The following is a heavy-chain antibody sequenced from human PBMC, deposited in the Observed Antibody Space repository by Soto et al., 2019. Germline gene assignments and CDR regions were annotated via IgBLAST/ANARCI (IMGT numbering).Heavy chain of an antibody. J-gene: IGHJ3*02. CDR3: GSDRLYYYDGGGTRGAFDI. Sequence: EVQLVESGGGLVQPGGSLRLSCAASGFTFSNYWMSWVRQAPGKGLERVANIKQDGSEKYYVDSVKGRFTISRDDAKKSLYLQMNSLRAEDTAVYYCGSDRLYYYDGGGTRGAFDIWGQGTMVTVSS. V-gene: IGHV3-7*01. CDR2: IKQDGSEK. CDR1: GFTFSNYW. D-gene: IGHD3-22*01.